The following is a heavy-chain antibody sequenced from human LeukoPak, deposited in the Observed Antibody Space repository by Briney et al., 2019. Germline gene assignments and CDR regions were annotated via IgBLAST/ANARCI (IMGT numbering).Heavy chain of an antibody. Sequence: PGGSLRLSCAASEFTFSSYTMLWVRQAPGKGLEWVASFSYDGSKKNYADSVKGRFTISRDTSRNTLYLQMNSLRPDDTAVYYCARDRHYYESSGFYPEAFDIWGQGTMVTVYS. V-gene: IGHV3-30*16. D-gene: IGHD3-22*01. J-gene: IGHJ3*02. CDR3: ARDRHYYESSGFYPEAFDI. CDR2: FSYDGSKK. CDR1: EFTFSSYT.